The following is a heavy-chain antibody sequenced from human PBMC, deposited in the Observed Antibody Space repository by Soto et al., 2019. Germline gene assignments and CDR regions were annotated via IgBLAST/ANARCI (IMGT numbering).Heavy chain of an antibody. D-gene: IGHD3-10*01. V-gene: IGHV4-61*01. Sequence: QVQLQESGPGLVKPSETLYLTCTVSGGSVSSGNYYWTWIRQPPGKGLEWIGYISNSGSTNYNPSLTRRVSVSPDTSNNQFSPRLTSVTAADTAVYYCARDRAPRYYGSGTYSPLVYPLDVWGQGTTVTVSS. CDR3: ARDRAPRYYGSGTYSPLVYPLDV. CDR1: GGSVSSGNYY. CDR2: ISNSGST. J-gene: IGHJ6*02.